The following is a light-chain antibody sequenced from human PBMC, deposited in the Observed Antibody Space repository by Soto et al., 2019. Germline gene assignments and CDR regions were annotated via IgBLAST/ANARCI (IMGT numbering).Light chain of an antibody. J-gene: IGLJ1*01. CDR2: DNN. V-gene: IGLV1-44*01. Sequence: QSALTQPPSASGTPGQGVTISCSGSSSNIGRDPVNWYQELPGTAPKLLIYDNNQRPSGVPDRFSGSKSGTSASLAISGLQSEDEADYFCAGWDGSLRGFVFGTGTKVTVL. CDR3: AGWDGSLRGFV. CDR1: SSNIGRDP.